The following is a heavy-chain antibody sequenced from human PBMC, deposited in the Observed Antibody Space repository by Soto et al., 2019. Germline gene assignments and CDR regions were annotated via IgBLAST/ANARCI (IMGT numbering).Heavy chain of an antibody. CDR1: GYTFTSYG. CDR3: AKGSEDIVLKVYAIYGMDV. CDR2: ISAYNGNT. V-gene: IGHV1-18*01. J-gene: IGHJ6*01. D-gene: IGHD2-8*01. Sequence: ASVKVSCKASGYTFTSYGISWVRQAPGQGLEWMGWISAYNGNTNYAQKLQGRVTMTTDTSTSTAYMELRSLRSDDTAVYYCAKGSEDIVLKVYAIYGMDVWGQGTTVTVSS.